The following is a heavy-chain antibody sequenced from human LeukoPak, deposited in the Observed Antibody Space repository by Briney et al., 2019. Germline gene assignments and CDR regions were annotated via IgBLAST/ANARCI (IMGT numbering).Heavy chain of an antibody. J-gene: IGHJ4*02. CDR1: GFTFSSYC. Sequence: GGSLRLSCAASGFTFSSYCMHWVRQAPGKGLEWVGFIRSDGSNKYYADSVKGRFTISRDNSKNTLYLQMNSLRAEDTAVYYCANPHYDFWSGYLYYLDYWGQRPLVPVSS. V-gene: IGHV3-30*02. D-gene: IGHD3-3*01. CDR3: ANPHYDFWSGYLYYLDY. CDR2: IRSDGSNK.